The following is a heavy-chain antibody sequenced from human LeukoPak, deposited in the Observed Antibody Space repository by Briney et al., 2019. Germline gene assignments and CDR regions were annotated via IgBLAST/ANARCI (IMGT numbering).Heavy chain of an antibody. V-gene: IGHV4-59*01. J-gene: IGHJ5*02. Sequence: SETLPLTCTVSGGSISSYYWSWIRQPPGKGLEWIGYIYYSGSTNYNPSLKSRVTISVDTSKNQFSLKLSSVTAADTAVYYCARASDYYGSGSYSQGFDPWGQGTLVTVSS. CDR2: IYYSGST. D-gene: IGHD3-10*01. CDR1: GGSISSYY. CDR3: ARASDYYGSGSYSQGFDP.